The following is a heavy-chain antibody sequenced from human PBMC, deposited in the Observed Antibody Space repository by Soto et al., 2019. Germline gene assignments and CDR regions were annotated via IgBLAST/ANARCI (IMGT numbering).Heavy chain of an antibody. J-gene: IGHJ6*03. V-gene: IGHV1-8*01. D-gene: IGHD2-15*01. CDR3: ARGWSDYCSGGSCYGYYMDV. CDR2: MNPNSGNT. CDR1: GYTFTSYD. Sequence: QVQLVQSGAEVKKPGASVKVSCKASGYTFTSYDIKWVRQATGQGLEWMGWMNPNSGNTGYAQKFQGRVTMTRNTSISKAYMELSSLRSEDTAVYYCARGWSDYCSGGSCYGYYMDVWGKGTTVTVSS.